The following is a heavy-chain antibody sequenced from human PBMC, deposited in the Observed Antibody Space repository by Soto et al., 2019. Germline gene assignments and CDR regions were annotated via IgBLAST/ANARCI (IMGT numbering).Heavy chain of an antibody. V-gene: IGHV5-51*01. Sequence: GESLKISCKGSGYSFSDYWVAWVRQMPGEGLEWMGTIYPDDSDTRYSPSFQGRVTISADKSTSTAYLQWSTLKASDTAMYYCARGGSFQNSHYADWGQGTLVTVSA. CDR3: ARGGSFQNSHYAD. CDR1: GYSFSDYW. J-gene: IGHJ4*02. D-gene: IGHD1-26*01. CDR2: IYPDDSDT.